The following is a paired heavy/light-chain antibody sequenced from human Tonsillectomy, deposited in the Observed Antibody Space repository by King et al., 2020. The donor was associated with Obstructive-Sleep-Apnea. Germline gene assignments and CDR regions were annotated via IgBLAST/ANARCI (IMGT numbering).Light chain of an antibody. CDR2: DTS. J-gene: IGLJ2*01. CDR3: LLFYSGARV. Sequence: QAVVTQEPSLTVSPGGTVTLTCGSSTGAVTTGHYPYWFQQKPGQVPTTLIYDTSNKHSWTPARFSGSLLGGKAALTLSGAQPEDEADYYCLLFYSGARVFGGGTKLTVL. V-gene: IGLV7-46*01. CDR1: TGAVTTGHY.
Heavy chain of an antibody. D-gene: IGHD2-15*01. CDR3: ATNTVRPATGFDL. Sequence: QVQLVQSGAEVKKPGASVKVSCKASGYAFSNYDMYWVRQAPGQGLEWVGLISSSGETTNYAQKIQGRFTMTRDTSTSTLYMDLSGLTSEDTAFYYCATNTVRPATGFDLWGQGTLVTVSS. CDR1: GYAFSNYD. V-gene: IGHV1-46*01. CDR2: ISSSGETT. J-gene: IGHJ5*02.